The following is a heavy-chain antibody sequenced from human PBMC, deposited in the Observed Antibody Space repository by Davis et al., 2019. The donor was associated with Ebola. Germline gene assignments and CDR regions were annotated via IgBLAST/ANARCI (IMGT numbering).Heavy chain of an antibody. J-gene: IGHJ4*02. V-gene: IGHV1-18*01. CDR1: GYTFTNFG. CDR2: ISTYSGNT. D-gene: IGHD2-15*01. Sequence: ASVKVSCKASGYTFTNFGITWVRQAPGQGLEWMGWISTYSGNTNYAQKLQGRVTMTTDTSTSTAYMDLRSLRSDDTAVYYCARAGDIEIAATAYWGQGTLVTVSS. CDR3: ARAGDIEIAATAY.